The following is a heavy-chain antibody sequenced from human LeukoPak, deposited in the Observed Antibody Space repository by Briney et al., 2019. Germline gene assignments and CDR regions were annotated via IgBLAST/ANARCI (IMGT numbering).Heavy chain of an antibody. D-gene: IGHD6-19*01. V-gene: IGHV6-1*01. J-gene: IGHJ4*02. Sequence: SQTLSLTCATSEDSVSSNSAAWNWIRQSPSRGLEWLGRTYYRSKWYNDYAVSVKSRVTINPDTSKNQFSLQLNSVTPEDTAVYYCARDSSSVTGFFDYWGQGTLVTVSS. CDR1: EDSVSSNSAA. CDR3: ARDSSSVTGFFDY. CDR2: TYYRSKWYN.